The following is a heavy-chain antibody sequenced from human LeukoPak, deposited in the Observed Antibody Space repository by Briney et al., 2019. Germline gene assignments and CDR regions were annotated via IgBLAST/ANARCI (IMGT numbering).Heavy chain of an antibody. CDR2: IYYSGST. J-gene: IGHJ4*02. CDR1: GGSMSPYH. V-gene: IGHV4-59*08. CDR3: ASGYGDYASDY. D-gene: IGHD4-17*01. Sequence: PSETLSLTCTVSGGSMSPYHWGWIRQPPGKGLEWTGYIYYSGSTNYNPSLKSRVTISVDTSKNQFSLKLSSVTAADTAVYYCASGYGDYASDYWGQGTLVTVSS.